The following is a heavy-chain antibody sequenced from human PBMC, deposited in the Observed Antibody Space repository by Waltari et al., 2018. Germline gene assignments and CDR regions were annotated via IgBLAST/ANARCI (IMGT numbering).Heavy chain of an antibody. CDR2: IYYSGST. Sequence: QVQLQESGPGLVKPSETLSLTCTVSGGSISSYYCSWIRQPPGKGLEWIGYIYYSGSTNYNPSLKSRVTISVDTSKNQFSLKLSSVTAADTAVYYCARVSPFGYYFDYWGQGTLVTVSS. CDR3: ARVSPFGYYFDY. D-gene: IGHD3-10*01. CDR1: GGSISSYY. J-gene: IGHJ4*02. V-gene: IGHV4-59*01.